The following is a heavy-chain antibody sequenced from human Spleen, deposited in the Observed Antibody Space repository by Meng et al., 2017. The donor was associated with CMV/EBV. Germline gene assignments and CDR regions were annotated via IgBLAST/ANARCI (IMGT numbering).Heavy chain of an antibody. J-gene: IGHJ6*02. Sequence: ASVKVSCKASGYTFTSYDINWVRQATGQGLEWMGWMNPNSGNTGYAQKFQGRVTITRNTSISTAYMELSSLRSEDTAVYYCARAAFCSSSTCWYGMDVWGQGTTVTVSS. CDR3: ARAAFCSSSTCWYGMDV. CDR2: MNPNSGNT. V-gene: IGHV1-8*03. CDR1: GYTFTSYD. D-gene: IGHD2-2*01.